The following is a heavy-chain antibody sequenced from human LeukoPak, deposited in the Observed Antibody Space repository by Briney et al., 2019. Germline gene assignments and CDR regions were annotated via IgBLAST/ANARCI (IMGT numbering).Heavy chain of an antibody. Sequence: PSETLSLTYTVSRVSIRTYYWHWIRQPPGKGLDGSGFVFYTGDTKHNPSLYGRVSICVDTSNNQFSVRLTSVTPADTAIYYCARGGSLVEWSFDYWGQGHLVTVSS. V-gene: IGHV4-59*01. CDR1: RVSIRTYY. CDR2: VFYTGDT. J-gene: IGHJ4*02. D-gene: IGHD3-3*01. CDR3: ARGGSLVEWSFDY.